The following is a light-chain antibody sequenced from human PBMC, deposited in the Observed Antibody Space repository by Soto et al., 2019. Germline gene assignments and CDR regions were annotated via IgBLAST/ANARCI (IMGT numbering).Light chain of an antibody. V-gene: IGLV2-23*01. CDR3: CSYAGGATSV. J-gene: IGLJ2*01. CDR1: SSDIGAYDL. CDR2: GGN. Sequence: QSALTQPASVSGSPGQSITISCTGTSSDIGAYDLVSWYQQHPGKAPKFLIYGGNKRPSGVYNRFSGSKSGNTASLTIFGLQAEDEADYHCCSYAGGATSVCGGGTKVTVL.